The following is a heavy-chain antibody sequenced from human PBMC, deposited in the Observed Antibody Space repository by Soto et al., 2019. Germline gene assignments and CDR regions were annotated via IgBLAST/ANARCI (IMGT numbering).Heavy chain of an antibody. J-gene: IGHJ3*01. CDR3: ASRERLDAFDV. CDR2: IIPIFGSI. D-gene: IGHD1-26*01. V-gene: IGHV1-69*06. CDR1: GGTLSTYG. Sequence: QVQLVQSGAEVKKPGSSVKVSCKASGGTLSTYGITWVRQDSGQGLEWMGGIIPIFGSINFAQKFQGRLTITPDKSTSTVYMELSSLTSEDTAVYYCASRERLDAFDVWGQGTMVTVSS.